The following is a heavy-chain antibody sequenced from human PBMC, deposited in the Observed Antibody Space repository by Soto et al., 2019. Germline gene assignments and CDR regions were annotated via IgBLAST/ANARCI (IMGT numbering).Heavy chain of an antibody. Sequence: GGSLGLSCAASGFTFSDYYMSWIRQAPGKGLEWVSYISSSGSTIYYADSVKGRFTISRDNAKNSLYLQMNSLRAEDTAVYYCARALVPYDILTGYLFDYWGQGTLVTVSS. CDR3: ARALVPYDILTGYLFDY. J-gene: IGHJ4*02. CDR1: GFTFSDYY. D-gene: IGHD3-9*01. V-gene: IGHV3-11*01. CDR2: ISSSGSTI.